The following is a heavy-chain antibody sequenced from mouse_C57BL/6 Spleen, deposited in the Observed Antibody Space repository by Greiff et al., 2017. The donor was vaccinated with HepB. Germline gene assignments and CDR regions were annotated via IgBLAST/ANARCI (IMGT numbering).Heavy chain of an antibody. D-gene: IGHD5-5*01. CDR2: IDPSDSYT. V-gene: IGHV1-69*01. J-gene: IGHJ4*01. CDR1: GYTFTSYW. CDR3: ARQTTLAMDY. Sequence: QVQLQPGAELVMPGASVKLSCKASGYTFTSYWMHWVKQRPGQGLEWIGEIDPSDSYTNYNQKFKGKSTLTVDKSSSTAYMQLSSLTSEDSAVYYCARQTTLAMDYWGQGTSVTVSS.